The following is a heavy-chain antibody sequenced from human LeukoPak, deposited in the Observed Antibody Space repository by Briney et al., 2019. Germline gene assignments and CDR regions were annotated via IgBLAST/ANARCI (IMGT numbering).Heavy chain of an antibody. Sequence: GGSLRLSCVASGFTFSSYSMNWVRQAPGKGLEWVSSISSSSYIYYADSVKGRFTISRDNAKNSLYLQMNSLRAEDTAVYYCARGSDSSGSKDYWGQGTLVTVSS. D-gene: IGHD3-22*01. CDR3: ARGSDSSGSKDY. CDR1: GFTFSSYS. V-gene: IGHV3-21*01. J-gene: IGHJ4*02. CDR2: ISSSSYI.